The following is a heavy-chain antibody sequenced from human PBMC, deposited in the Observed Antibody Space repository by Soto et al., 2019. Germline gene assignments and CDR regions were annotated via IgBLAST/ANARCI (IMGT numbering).Heavy chain of an antibody. CDR3: ARDYKVYDYVWGSYPSTHFDY. V-gene: IGHV1-69*01. Sequence: QVQLVQSGAEVTKPGSSVKVSCKASGGTFSSYAISWVRQAPGQGLEWMGGIIPIFGTANYAQKFQGRVTITADESTSTAYMELSSLRSEDTAVYYCARDYKVYDYVWGSYPSTHFDYWGQGTLVTVSS. D-gene: IGHD3-16*02. CDR2: IIPIFGTA. CDR1: GGTFSSYA. J-gene: IGHJ4*02.